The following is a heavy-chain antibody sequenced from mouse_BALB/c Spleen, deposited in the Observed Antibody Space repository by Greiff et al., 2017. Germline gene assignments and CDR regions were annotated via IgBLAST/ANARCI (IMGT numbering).Heavy chain of an antibody. V-gene: IGHV1-69*02. CDR3: TTYGNSDY. Sequence: VQLQQSGAELVRPGASVKLSCKASGYTFTSYWINWVKQRPGQGLEWIGNIYPSDSYTNYNQKFKDKATLTVDKSSSTAYMQLSSPTSEDSAVYYCTTYGNSDYWGQGTTLTVSS. D-gene: IGHD2-1*01. J-gene: IGHJ2*01. CDR2: IYPSDSYT. CDR1: GYTFTSYW.